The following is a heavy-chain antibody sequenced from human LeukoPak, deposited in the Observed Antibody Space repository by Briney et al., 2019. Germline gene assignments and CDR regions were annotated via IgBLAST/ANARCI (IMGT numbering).Heavy chain of an antibody. CDR2: ISYDGSNK. V-gene: IGHV3-30*18. CDR1: GFTFSSYG. J-gene: IGHJ4*02. Sequence: PGGSLRLSCAASGFTFSSYGMHWVRQAPGKGLEWVAVISYDGSNKYYADSVMGRFTVSRDNSKNTLYLQMNSLRPEDKAVYYCAKDLGAGYHLAVAGFDYWGQGTLVTVSS. D-gene: IGHD6-19*01. CDR3: AKDLGAGYHLAVAGFDY.